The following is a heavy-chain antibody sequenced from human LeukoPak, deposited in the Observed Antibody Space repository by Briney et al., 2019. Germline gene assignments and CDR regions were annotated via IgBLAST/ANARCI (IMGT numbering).Heavy chain of an antibody. CDR1: VGAFSGYN. D-gene: IGHD3-10*01. Sequence: PSETLSLTCAVYVGAFSGYNWRSRRQPPGKGLEWIGEINHSGSTNYNPSLKSRVTISVDTSKNQFSLKLSSVTAADTAVYYCAGFGDLPYHSRLFDPWGQGTLVTVSS. J-gene: IGHJ5*02. V-gene: IGHV4-34*01. CDR3: AGFGDLPYHSRLFDP. CDR2: INHSGST.